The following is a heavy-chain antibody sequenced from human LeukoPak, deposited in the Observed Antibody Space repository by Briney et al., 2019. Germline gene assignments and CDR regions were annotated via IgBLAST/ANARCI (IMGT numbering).Heavy chain of an antibody. V-gene: IGHV3-48*04. Sequence: GGSLRLSCAASGFTFSSYSMNWVRLAPGKGLEWLSYISSSGTTIYYADSVKGRFTISRDNAKNSLYLQMNSLRAEDTAVYYCAREGEASKYDFWSGYFCWFDPWGQGTLVTVSS. CDR2: ISSSGTTI. CDR1: GFTFSSYS. CDR3: AREGEASKYDFWSGYFCWFDP. D-gene: IGHD3-3*01. J-gene: IGHJ5*02.